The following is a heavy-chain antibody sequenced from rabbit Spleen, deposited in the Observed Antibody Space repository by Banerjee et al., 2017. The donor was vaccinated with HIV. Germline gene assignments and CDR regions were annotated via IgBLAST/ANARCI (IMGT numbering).Heavy chain of an antibody. V-gene: IGHV1S45*01. CDR1: GFDFSSYG. Sequence: QEQLVESGGGLVQPGGSLTLSCKASGFDFSSYGVSWVRQAPGKGLEWIACINAITGKAVYASWAKGRFTFSKTSSTTVTLQMTSLTAADTATYFCARDTGSSFSSYGMDLWGPGTLVTVS. CDR3: ARDTGSSFSSYGMDL. J-gene: IGHJ6*01. CDR2: INAITGKA. D-gene: IGHD8-1*01.